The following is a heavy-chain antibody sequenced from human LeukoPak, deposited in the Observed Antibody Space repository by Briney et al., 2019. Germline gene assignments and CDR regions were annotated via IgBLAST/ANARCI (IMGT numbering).Heavy chain of an antibody. CDR2: ITVGDGNT. CDR3: ARSQNGGYNY. D-gene: IGHD1-26*01. V-gene: IGHV1-3*01. J-gene: IGHJ4*02. Sequence: GASVKVSCKASGYSFTSHAIHWARQAPGQRLEWMGWITVGDGNTKYSEKFQGRVTITRDTSASTVYMELSSPRSEDTAVYYCARSQNGGYNYWGQGTLVTVSS. CDR1: GYSFTSHA.